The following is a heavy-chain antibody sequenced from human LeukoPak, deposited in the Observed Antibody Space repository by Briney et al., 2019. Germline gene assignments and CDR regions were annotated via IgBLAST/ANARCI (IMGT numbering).Heavy chain of an antibody. J-gene: IGHJ3*02. D-gene: IGHD4-17*01. CDR3: ARVGLRDAFDI. CDR1: GFTFSDYY. CDR2: ISSSSSYT. V-gene: IGHV3-11*06. Sequence: GGSLRLSCAASGFTFSDYYMSWIRQAPGKGLEGVSYISSSSSYTNYADSVKGRFTISRDNAKNSLYLQMNSLRAEDTAVYYCARVGLRDAFDIWGQGTMVTVSS.